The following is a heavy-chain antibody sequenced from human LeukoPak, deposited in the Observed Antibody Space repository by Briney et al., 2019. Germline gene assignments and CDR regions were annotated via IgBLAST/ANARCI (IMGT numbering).Heavy chain of an antibody. Sequence: GGSLRLSCATSGFTFSYYGVHWVRQAPGKGLEWVAVMWSDGIRKYYTDSVKGRFTVSRDTSKNTQYLEMSSLRVEDTAVYYCTRDADTSGHYDIFDIWGQGTMVTVSS. J-gene: IGHJ3*02. CDR1: GFTFSYYG. V-gene: IGHV3-33*01. D-gene: IGHD6-19*01. CDR3: TRDADTSGHYDIFDI. CDR2: MWSDGIRK.